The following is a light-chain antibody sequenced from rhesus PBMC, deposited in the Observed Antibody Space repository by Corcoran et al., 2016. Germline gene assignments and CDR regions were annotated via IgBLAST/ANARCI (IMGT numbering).Light chain of an antibody. CDR2: YAS. CDR1: QHISNY. V-gene: IGKV1S16*01. Sequence: DIQMTQSPSSLSASVGDTVTVTCRASQHISNYLAWYQQKPGKAPKPLIYYASILNSGVPSRFRGRGCGTDVTRTISSLQPEDFAGYYCQQHVFYPPWAFGQGAKVEIK. J-gene: IGKJ1*01. CDR3: QQHVFYPPWA.